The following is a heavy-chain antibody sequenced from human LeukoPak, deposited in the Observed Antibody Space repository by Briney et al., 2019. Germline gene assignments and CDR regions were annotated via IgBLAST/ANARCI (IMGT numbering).Heavy chain of an antibody. CDR2: ISYDGSKK. CDR1: GFTFSHYG. Sequence: PGGSLRLSCAASGFTFSHYGIHWVCQAPGKGLEWVAFISYDGSKKYYGDSVKGRFTISRDNSKNTLHLQMNSLRAEDTAVFYCAKHKDDHGDYYYMDVWGKGTTVTVSS. V-gene: IGHV3-30*02. CDR3: AKHKDDHGDYYYMDV. D-gene: IGHD4-17*01. J-gene: IGHJ6*03.